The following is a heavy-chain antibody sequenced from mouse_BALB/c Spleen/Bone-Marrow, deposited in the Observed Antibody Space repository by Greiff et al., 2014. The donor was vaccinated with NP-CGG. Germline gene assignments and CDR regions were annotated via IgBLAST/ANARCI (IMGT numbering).Heavy chain of an antibody. V-gene: IGHV14-3*02. CDR2: IDPANGNT. CDR3: ASYVYGYYFDY. D-gene: IGHD2-2*01. J-gene: IGHJ2*01. CDR1: GFNIKDTY. Sequence: EVKLMESGAELVKPGASVKVSCTASGFNIKDTYMHWVKQRPEQGLEWIGRIDPANGNTKYDPKFQGKATITADTSSNTAYLQLSSLTSEDTAVYYCASYVYGYYFDYWGQGTTLTVSS.